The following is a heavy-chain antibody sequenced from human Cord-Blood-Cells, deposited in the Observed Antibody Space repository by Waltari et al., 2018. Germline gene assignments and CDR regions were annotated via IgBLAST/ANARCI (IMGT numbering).Heavy chain of an antibody. CDR2: INHSGST. Sequence: QVQLQQWGAGLLKPSETLSFTCAVYGGSFSGYYWSWIRQPPGKGLEWIGEINHSGSTNYNPSLKSRVTISVDTSKNQFSLKLSSVTAADTAVYYCARASGIAARLLCYWGQGTLVTVSS. CDR1: GGSFSGYY. V-gene: IGHV4-34*01. CDR3: ARASGIAARLLCY. D-gene: IGHD6-6*01. J-gene: IGHJ4*02.